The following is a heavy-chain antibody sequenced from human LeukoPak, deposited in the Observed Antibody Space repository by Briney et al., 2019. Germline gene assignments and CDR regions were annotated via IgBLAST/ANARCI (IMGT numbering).Heavy chain of an antibody. J-gene: IGHJ6*03. CDR2: INHSGST. D-gene: IGHD6-6*01. Sequence: SETLSLTCAVYGGSFSGYYWSWIRQPPGKGLEWIGEINHSGSTNYNPSLKSRVTISVDTSKNQFSLKLSSVTAADTVVYYCATLAARPRFAAYYYYYYMDVWGKGTTVTVSS. V-gene: IGHV4-34*01. CDR3: ATLAARPRFAAYYYYYYMDV. CDR1: GGSFSGYY.